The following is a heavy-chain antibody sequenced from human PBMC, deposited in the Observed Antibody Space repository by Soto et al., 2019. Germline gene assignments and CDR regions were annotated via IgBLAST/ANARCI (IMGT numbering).Heavy chain of an antibody. CDR3: AIDERIIASPGY. D-gene: IGHD3-16*02. CDR2: TSVYNDNT. CDR1: GYTFTSYG. Sequence: QVQLVQSGAEVKKPGASVKVSCKTSGYTFTSYGISWVRQAPGQGLEWMGWTSVYNDNTQYAQRFQGRVTMTTNRSTSTVYLELRSLRSDDTAVYYCAIDERIIASPGYWGQGTLVTVSS. J-gene: IGHJ4*02. V-gene: IGHV1-18*01.